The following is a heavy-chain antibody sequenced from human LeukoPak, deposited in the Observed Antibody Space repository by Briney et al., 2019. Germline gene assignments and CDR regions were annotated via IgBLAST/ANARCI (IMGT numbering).Heavy chain of an antibody. CDR1: GFTFSSYE. J-gene: IGHJ4*02. D-gene: IGHD4-17*01. V-gene: IGHV3-30*02. CDR2: IGYDVSNK. Sequence: GGSLRLSCAASGFTFSSYEMNWVRQAPGKGLEWVAFIGYDVSNKYYSDSVKGRFTISRDNSKNTLYLQVNSLRAEDTAVYYCAKDVRGDYAADYWGQGTLVTVSS. CDR3: AKDVRGDYAADY.